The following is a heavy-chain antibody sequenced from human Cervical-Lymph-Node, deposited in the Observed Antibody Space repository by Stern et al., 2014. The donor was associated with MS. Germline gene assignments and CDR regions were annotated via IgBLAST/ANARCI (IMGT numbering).Heavy chain of an antibody. Sequence: VQLVESGGGVVQPGRSLRLSCAASGFTFSKYAMHWVRQAPGKGLEWVALISYGGTNKYYADSVKGRFTSSRDNSKSTLFLHMNSLRAEDTAVYFCARSDVSFIGYSSFDYWGQGTLVTVSS. CDR1: GFTFSKYA. J-gene: IGHJ4*02. CDR3: ARSDVSFIGYSSFDY. D-gene: IGHD3-16*01. V-gene: IGHV3-30*14. CDR2: ISYGGTNK.